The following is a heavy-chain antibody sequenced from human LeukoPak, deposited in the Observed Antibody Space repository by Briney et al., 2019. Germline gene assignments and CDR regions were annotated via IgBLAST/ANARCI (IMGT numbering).Heavy chain of an antibody. J-gene: IGHJ6*02. CDR2: INPNSGGT. CDR3: ARDPGGEVMFYYYGMDV. V-gene: IGHV1-2*02. Sequence: GASVKVSCKASGYTFTGYYMHWVRQAPGQGLEWMGWINPNSGGTNYAQKFQGRVTMTRDTSISTAYMELSRLRSDDTAVYYCARDPGGEVMFYYYGMDVWGQGTTVTVSS. D-gene: IGHD2-21*01. CDR1: GYTFTGYY.